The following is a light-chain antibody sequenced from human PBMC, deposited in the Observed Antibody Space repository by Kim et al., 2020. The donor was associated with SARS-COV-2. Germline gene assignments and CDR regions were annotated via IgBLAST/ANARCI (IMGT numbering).Light chain of an antibody. V-gene: IGLV6-57*03. CDR2: EDG. J-gene: IGLJ2*01. CDR1: RGSIVRND. Sequence: GKTVTISCHRSRGSIVRNDVQWYQQRPGRAPTTVIYEDGQRPSGVPDRFSGSIDRSSNSASLSISGLKTEDEADYYCQSYYVSSQVFGGGTQLTVL. CDR3: QSYYVSSQV.